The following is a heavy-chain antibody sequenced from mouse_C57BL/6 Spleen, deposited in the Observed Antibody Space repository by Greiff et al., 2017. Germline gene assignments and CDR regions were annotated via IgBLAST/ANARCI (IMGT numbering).Heavy chain of an antibody. V-gene: IGHV1-69*01. D-gene: IGHD1-1*01. J-gene: IGHJ1*03. CDR1: GYTFTSYW. Sequence: QVQLQQPGAELVMPGASVKLSCKASGYTFTSYWMHWVKQRPGQGLAWIGEIDPSDSYTNYNQKFKGKSTLTVDKSSSTAYMQLSSLTSEDSAVYYCARPDYYGSSYVGWYFDVWGTGTTVTVSS. CDR3: ARPDYYGSSYVGWYFDV. CDR2: IDPSDSYT.